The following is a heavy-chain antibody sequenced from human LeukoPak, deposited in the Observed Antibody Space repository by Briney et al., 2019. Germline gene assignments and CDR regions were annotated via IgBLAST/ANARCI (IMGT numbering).Heavy chain of an antibody. CDR3: AKDVYYGSGSYLGYFDY. J-gene: IGHJ4*02. Sequence: GGSLRLSCAASGFTFSSYGMHWVRQAPGKGLESVAFIRYDGSNKYYADSVKGRFTISRNNSKNTLYLQMNSLRAEDTAVYYCAKDVYYGSGSYLGYFDYWGQGTLVTVSS. CDR1: GFTFSSYG. V-gene: IGHV3-30*02. D-gene: IGHD3-10*01. CDR2: IRYDGSNK.